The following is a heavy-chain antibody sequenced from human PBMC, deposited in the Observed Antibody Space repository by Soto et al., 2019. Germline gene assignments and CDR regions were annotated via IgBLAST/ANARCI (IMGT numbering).Heavy chain of an antibody. CDR2: IGGSGGST. V-gene: IGHV3-23*01. CDR3: AKENYYGSGDLYYYYMDV. D-gene: IGHD3-10*01. CDR1: GFTFSSYA. Sequence: GGSLRLSCAASGFTFSSYAMSWVRQAPGKGLEWVSAIGGSGGSTYYADSVKGRFTISRDNSKNTLYLQMNSLRAEDTAVYYCAKENYYGSGDLYYYYMDVWGKGTTVTVSS. J-gene: IGHJ6*03.